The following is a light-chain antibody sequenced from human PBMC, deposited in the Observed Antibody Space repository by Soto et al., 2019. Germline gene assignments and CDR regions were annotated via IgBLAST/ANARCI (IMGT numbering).Light chain of an antibody. Sequence: DIVMTQTPLSLTVTPGEPASISCRSSQSLLDSDDGNTYLDWYLQKPGQSPQLLIYTVSYRASGVPDRFSGSGSGTDFTLKISRVEAEYVGVYYRMQRIQFPITFGGGSKVDMK. V-gene: IGKV2-40*01. J-gene: IGKJ4*01. CDR1: QSLLDSDDGNTY. CDR2: TVS. CDR3: MQRIQFPIT.